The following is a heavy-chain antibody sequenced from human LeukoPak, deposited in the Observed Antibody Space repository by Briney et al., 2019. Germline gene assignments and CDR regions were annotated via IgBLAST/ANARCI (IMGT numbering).Heavy chain of an antibody. J-gene: IGHJ4*02. D-gene: IGHD3-10*01. CDR2: TSSSDAGT. CDR3: AKVLWFGELLLDY. V-gene: IGHV3-23*01. Sequence: GGSLRLSCAASGFTLSSYAMSWVRQAPGKGLEWVSATSSSDAGTYYADSVKGRFTISRDNSKNTLYLQMNSLRAEDTAVYYCAKVLWFGELLLDYWGQGTLVTVSS. CDR1: GFTLSSYA.